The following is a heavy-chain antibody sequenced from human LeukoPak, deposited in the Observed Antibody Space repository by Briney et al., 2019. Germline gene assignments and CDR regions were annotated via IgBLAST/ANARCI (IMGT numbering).Heavy chain of an antibody. CDR3: ARDMDFGVVIPHDAFDI. CDR2: IYYSGST. CDR1: GGSISSDY. J-gene: IGHJ3*02. D-gene: IGHD3-3*01. Sequence: KPSETLSLTCTVSGGSISSDYWSWIRQPPGKGLEWIGYIYYSGSTTYNPSLKSRVSISVDRSKNQFSLKLHSVTAADTAVYYCARDMDFGVVIPHDAFDIWGQGTMVTVSS. V-gene: IGHV4-59*01.